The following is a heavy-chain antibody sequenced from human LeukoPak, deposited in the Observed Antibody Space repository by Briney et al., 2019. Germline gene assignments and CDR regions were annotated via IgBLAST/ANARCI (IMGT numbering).Heavy chain of an antibody. V-gene: IGHV3-30*02. CDR2: IRYDGNNK. Sequence: GGSLRLSCAASGFTFSSYGMYWVRQAPGKGLEWVAFIRYDGNNKYYAESVKGRFTISRDNSKNTLFLQMNSLRAEDMAVYYCATIVVVPAAAGGEDYWGQGTLVTVSS. CDR1: GFTFSSYG. CDR3: ATIVVVPAAAGGEDY. J-gene: IGHJ4*02. D-gene: IGHD2-2*01.